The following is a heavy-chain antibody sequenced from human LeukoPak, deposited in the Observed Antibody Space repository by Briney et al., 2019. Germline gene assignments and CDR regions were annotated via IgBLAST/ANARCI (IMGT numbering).Heavy chain of an antibody. CDR3: ARAWDFVVGAFDI. Sequence: PGESLRLSCAASGFAVRLNYMTWVRQAPGKGLEWVSIIYSGGDTYYADSVRGRSTVSRDDSKNILYLEMNSLRGDDTGIYYCARAWDFVVGAFDIWGQGTVVTVSS. D-gene: IGHD2-15*01. CDR1: GFAVRLNY. J-gene: IGHJ3*02. V-gene: IGHV3-53*01. CDR2: IYSGGDT.